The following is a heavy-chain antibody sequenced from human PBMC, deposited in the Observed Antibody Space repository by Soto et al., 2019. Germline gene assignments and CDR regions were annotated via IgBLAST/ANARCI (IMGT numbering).Heavy chain of an antibody. J-gene: IGHJ6*02. V-gene: IGHV4-30-2*01. Sequence: PSETLSLTCAVSGGSISSGGYSWGWIRQPPGKGLEWIGYIYHSGSTYYNPSLKSRVTISVDRSKNQFSLKLSSVTAADTAVYYCARGQGGYDFWSGYSWYYYGMDVWGQGTTVTVSS. CDR1: GGSISSGGYS. CDR3: ARGQGGYDFWSGYSWYYYGMDV. CDR2: IYHSGST. D-gene: IGHD3-3*01.